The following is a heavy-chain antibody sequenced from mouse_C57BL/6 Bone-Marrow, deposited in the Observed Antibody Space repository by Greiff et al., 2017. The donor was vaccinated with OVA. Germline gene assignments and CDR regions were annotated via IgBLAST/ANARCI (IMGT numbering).Heavy chain of an antibody. J-gene: IGHJ3*01. V-gene: IGHV1-80*01. CDR1: GYAFSRYW. CDR3: ARSDYYDYDGGLAY. D-gene: IGHD2-4*01. Sequence: QVQLQQSGAELVKPGASVKISCKASGYAFSRYWMNWVKQRPGKGLEWIGQIYPGDGDTNYNGKFKGKATLTADKSSSTAYMQLSSLTSEDSAVYFCARSDYYDYDGGLAYWGQGTLVTVSA. CDR2: IYPGDGDT.